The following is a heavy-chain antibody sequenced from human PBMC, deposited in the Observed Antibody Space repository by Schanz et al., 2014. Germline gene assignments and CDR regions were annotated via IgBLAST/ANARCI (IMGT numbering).Heavy chain of an antibody. CDR3: AREEGWGIAAAGPKHYYYGMDV. V-gene: IGHV3-21*01. Sequence: EGQLAESGGGLVQPGGSLRLSCAVSGFTVSSNHMSWVRQAPGKGLEWVSSISSSSSYIYYADSVKGRFTISRDNAKNSLYLQMNSLRAKDTAVYYCAREEGWGIAAAGPKHYYYGMDVWGQGTTVTVSS. CDR1: GFTVSSNH. J-gene: IGHJ6*02. CDR2: ISSSSSYI. D-gene: IGHD6-13*01.